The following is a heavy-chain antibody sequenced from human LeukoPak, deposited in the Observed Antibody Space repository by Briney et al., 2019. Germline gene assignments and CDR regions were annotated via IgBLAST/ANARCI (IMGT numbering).Heavy chain of an antibody. CDR3: AREGPDGAFGY. V-gene: IGHV3-53*01. D-gene: IGHD1-14*01. Sequence: PGGSLRLSCAASGFTVSSNYMSWARQAPGKGLEWVSVIYSGGSTYYADSVKGRFTISRDNSKNTLYLQMNSLRAEDTAVYYCAREGPDGAFGYWGQGTLVTVSS. CDR2: IYSGGST. CDR1: GFTVSSNY. J-gene: IGHJ4*02.